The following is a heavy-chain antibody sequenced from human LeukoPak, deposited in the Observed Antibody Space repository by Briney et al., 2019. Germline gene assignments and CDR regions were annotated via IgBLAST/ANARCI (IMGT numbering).Heavy chain of an antibody. D-gene: IGHD6-13*01. CDR1: GFTFSSYA. CDR2: ISGSGGST. CDR3: ATIAAAGNYFDY. V-gene: IGHV3-23*01. J-gene: IGHJ4*02. Sequence: GGSLRLSCAASGFTFSSYAMSWVRQAPGKGLEWVSAISGSGGSTYYADSVKGRFTISRDNSENTLYLQMNSLRAEDTAVYYCATIAAAGNYFDYWGQGTLVTVPS.